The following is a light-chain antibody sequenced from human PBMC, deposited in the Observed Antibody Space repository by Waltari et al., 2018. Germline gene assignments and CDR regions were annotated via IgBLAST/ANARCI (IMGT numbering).Light chain of an antibody. CDR3: QQYNSWPIT. V-gene: IGKV3-15*01. CDR2: GVS. J-gene: IGKJ5*01. CDR1: ESISSN. Sequence: EIVMTQSPATLSVSPGERATLSCRASESISSNLAWYQQKPGQAPRLLIYGVSTRATGIPDRVSGSGSGTEFTLTINSMQSEDFALYYCQQYNSWPITFGQGTRLEIK.